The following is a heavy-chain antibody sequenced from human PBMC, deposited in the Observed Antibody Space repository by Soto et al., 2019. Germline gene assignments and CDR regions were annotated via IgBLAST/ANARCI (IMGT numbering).Heavy chain of an antibody. D-gene: IGHD6-13*01. CDR1: GGSVNSNSYY. CDR3: ARDAPSSSYFAY. J-gene: IGHJ4*02. CDR2: IYYSGIT. V-gene: IGHV4-61*01. Sequence: SETLSLTCSVSGGSVNSNSYYWSWIRQPPGKGLEWIGYIYYSGITNHNPSLQSRVIISMDTSKNQFSLKLSSVTAADTAVYYCARDAPSSSYFAYWAQVTLVTVS.